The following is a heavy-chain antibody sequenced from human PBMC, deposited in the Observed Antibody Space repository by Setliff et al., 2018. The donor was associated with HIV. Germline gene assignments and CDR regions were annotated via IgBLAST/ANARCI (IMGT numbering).Heavy chain of an antibody. D-gene: IGHD3-10*01. CDR2: IDPNNGVT. CDR3: ASMGYFGESYFQF. V-gene: IGHV1-2*02. Sequence: ASVKVSCKVSRYTLTELSMHWVRQAPGKGLEWMGNIDPNNGVTRSARNFQGRVTMTRDTSISTAYMELSGLTSDGTAVYYCASMGYFGESYFQFWGQGTLVTVSS. J-gene: IGHJ1*01. CDR1: RYTLTELS.